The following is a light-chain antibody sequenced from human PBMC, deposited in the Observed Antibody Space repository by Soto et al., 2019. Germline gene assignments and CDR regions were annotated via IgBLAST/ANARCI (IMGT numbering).Light chain of an antibody. J-gene: IGKJ3*01. CDR3: QQAHGGPLT. Sequence: DLQMTQSPSSVSASVGDRVTITCRASHVVSSWLAWYQQKPGKAPKLLIYAASSLQSGVPSRFRGSGSGADFTLTISSLQPDDCDTYDFQQAHGGPLTVGPGTKVDIK. V-gene: IGKV1-12*01. CDR2: AAS. CDR1: HVVSSW.